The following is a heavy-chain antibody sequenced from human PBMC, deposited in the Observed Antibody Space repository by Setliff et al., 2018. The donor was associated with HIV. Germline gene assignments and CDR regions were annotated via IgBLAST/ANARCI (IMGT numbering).Heavy chain of an antibody. Sequence: KPGGSLRLSCVASGLTFNNASMSWVRQAPGKGLEWVGLIKSKGDGGTSDYAAPAKGRISMSRDDSKSTVYLQMNSLKIEDTAVYYCTTDTGELGVNDYGDYVPFDYWGQGTLVTVSS. J-gene: IGHJ4*02. D-gene: IGHD4-17*01. CDR2: IKSKGDGGTS. CDR3: TTDTGELGVNDYGDYVPFDY. CDR1: GLTFNNAS. V-gene: IGHV3-15*01.